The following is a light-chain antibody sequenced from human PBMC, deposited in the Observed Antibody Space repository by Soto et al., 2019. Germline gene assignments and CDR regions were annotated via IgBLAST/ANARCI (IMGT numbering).Light chain of an antibody. CDR3: LQGHSFPIT. J-gene: IGKJ5*01. CDR2: AAS. V-gene: IGKV1-12*01. CDR1: QGISSW. Sequence: DIQMTQSPSSVSASVGDRVTIICRASQGISSWLAWYQQIPGKADKLLIYAASSWQSGVPSRFSGSGSGTDFTLTISTLQPEDFATCYCLQGHSFPITFSRGTRLEIK.